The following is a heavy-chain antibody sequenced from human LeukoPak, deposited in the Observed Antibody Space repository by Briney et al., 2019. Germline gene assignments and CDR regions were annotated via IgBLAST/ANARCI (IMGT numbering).Heavy chain of an antibody. CDR3: ARAPDYYGSGSYYNHFDY. Sequence: SQTLSLTCAISGDSVSSSSAAWNWIRQSPSRGLEWLGRTYYRSKWYNDYEVSVTSRITINPDTSKNQFSLQLNSATPEDTAVYYCARAPDYYGSGSYYNHFDYWGQGTLVTVSS. CDR1: GDSVSSSSAA. CDR2: TYYRSKWYN. V-gene: IGHV6-1*01. J-gene: IGHJ4*02. D-gene: IGHD3-10*01.